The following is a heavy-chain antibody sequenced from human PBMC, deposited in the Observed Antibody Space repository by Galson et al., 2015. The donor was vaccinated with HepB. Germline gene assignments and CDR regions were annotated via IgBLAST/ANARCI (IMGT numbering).Heavy chain of an antibody. CDR1: GFIFGNYN. D-gene: IGHD3-10*01. J-gene: IGHJ4*02. Sequence: SLRLSCAASGFIFGNYNMFWVRQAPGKGLEWVSYITSGSSTTYHADSVKGRFTISRDNAKNSLYLQMNSLRGEDTAVYYCAINYYGSSTIGYWGQGTLVTVSS. V-gene: IGHV3-48*04. CDR3: AINYYGSSTIGY. CDR2: ITSGSSTT.